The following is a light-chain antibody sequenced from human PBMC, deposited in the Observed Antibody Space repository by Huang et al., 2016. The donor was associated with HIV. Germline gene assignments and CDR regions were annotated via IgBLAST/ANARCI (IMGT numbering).Light chain of an antibody. Sequence: IVLTQSPGTLSLSPGERATLSCRASQSVSSTFLGWYQQESGQAPRLLLQGTSTRAPGIPDRFRGSGSGTGFTLTISRLESEDFAVYYCQHYGTSSWTFGQGTKIEIK. CDR1: QSVSSTF. CDR3: QHYGTSSWT. CDR2: GTS. J-gene: IGKJ1*01. V-gene: IGKV3-20*01.